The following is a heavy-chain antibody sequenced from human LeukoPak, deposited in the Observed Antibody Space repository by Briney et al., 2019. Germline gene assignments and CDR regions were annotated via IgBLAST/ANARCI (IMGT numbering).Heavy chain of an antibody. Sequence: GGSLRLSCTASGFTFGDYAMSWFRQAPGKGLEWVGFIRSKAYGGTTEYAASVKGRFTISRDDSKSIAYLQMNSLKTEDTAVYYCTLLPHVLGAFDIWGQGTMVTVSS. CDR2: IRSKAYGGTT. V-gene: IGHV3-49*03. J-gene: IGHJ3*02. CDR3: TLLPHVLGAFDI. CDR1: GFTFGDYA. D-gene: IGHD2-15*01.